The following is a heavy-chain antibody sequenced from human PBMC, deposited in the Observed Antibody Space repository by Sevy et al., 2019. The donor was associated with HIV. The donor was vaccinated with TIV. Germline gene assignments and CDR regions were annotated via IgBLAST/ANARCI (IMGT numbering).Heavy chain of an antibody. CDR3: TTSTLDSSGWGAFDI. D-gene: IGHD6-19*01. CDR2: IKSKTDGGTT. Sequence: GGSLRLSCAASGFTFSNAWMSWVRQAPGKGLEWVGRIKSKTDGGTTDYAAPVKGRFTISRDDSKNMLYLQMNSLKTEDTAVYYCTTSTLDSSGWGAFDIWGQGTMVTVSS. V-gene: IGHV3-15*01. CDR1: GFTFSNAW. J-gene: IGHJ3*02.